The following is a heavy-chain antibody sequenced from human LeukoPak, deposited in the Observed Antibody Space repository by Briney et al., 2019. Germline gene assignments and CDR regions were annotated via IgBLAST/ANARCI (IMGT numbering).Heavy chain of an antibody. D-gene: IGHD1-7*01. CDR1: GFTFTNYW. Sequence: TGGSLRLSCAASGFTFTNYWMHWVRQAPGKGLVWVSRVNTDETVTAYADSVKGRFTISRDNAKHTLYLQMNSLRAEDTAVYYCARDMKLELPASSGYYYGMDVWGQGTTVTVSS. CDR3: ARDMKLELPASSGYYYGMDV. CDR2: VNTDETVT. J-gene: IGHJ6*02. V-gene: IGHV3-74*01.